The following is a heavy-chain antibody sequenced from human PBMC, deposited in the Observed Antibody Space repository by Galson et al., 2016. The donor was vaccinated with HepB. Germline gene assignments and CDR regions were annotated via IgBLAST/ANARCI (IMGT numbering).Heavy chain of an antibody. CDR2: IYSGGST. Sequence: SLRLSCAVSGFTVSNNYMSWVRQAPGKGLEWVSLIYSGGSTDYADSVKGRFTISRDNSKNTLYLQMNSLSVEDTAVYYCAARSTSGPRWGQGTLVTVSS. J-gene: IGHJ4*02. V-gene: IGHV3-53*01. CDR1: GFTVSNNY. CDR3: AARSTSGPR. D-gene: IGHD3-10*01.